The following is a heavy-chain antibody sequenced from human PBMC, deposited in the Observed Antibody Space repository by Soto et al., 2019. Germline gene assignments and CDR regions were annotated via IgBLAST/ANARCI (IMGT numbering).Heavy chain of an antibody. J-gene: IGHJ4*02. CDR2: INPNSGGT. CDR3: ARGARGQWLVDY. V-gene: IGHV1-2*04. Sequence: ASVKVSCKAFGYTFTGYYMHWVRQAPGQGLEWMGWINPNSGGTNYAQKFQGWVTMTRDTSISTAYMELSRLRSDDTAVYYCARGARGQWLVDYWGQGTLVTVSS. CDR1: GYTFTGYY. D-gene: IGHD6-19*01.